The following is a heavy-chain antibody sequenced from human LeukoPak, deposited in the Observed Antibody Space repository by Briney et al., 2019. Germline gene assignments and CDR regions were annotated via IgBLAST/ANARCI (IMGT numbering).Heavy chain of an antibody. CDR1: GGSFSSYY. Sequence: PSETLSLTCTVSGGSFSSYYWSWIRQPPGKGLEWIGYIYYSGSTDYNPSLKSRVTISVDTSKNQFSLKLTSVTAADTAVYYCARLYLPATRFDYWGQGTLVTVSS. J-gene: IGHJ4*02. CDR3: ARLYLPATRFDY. CDR2: IYYSGST. V-gene: IGHV4-59*08. D-gene: IGHD5-24*01.